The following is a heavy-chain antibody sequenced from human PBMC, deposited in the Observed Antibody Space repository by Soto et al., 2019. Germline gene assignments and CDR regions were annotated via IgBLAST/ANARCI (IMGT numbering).Heavy chain of an antibody. CDR3: ARNPCGGSGGSCYSGGYYYYYNGMDV. V-gene: IGHV4-59*01. CDR2: IYYSGST. J-gene: IGHJ6*02. Sequence: QVQLQESGPGLVKPSETLSLTCTVSGGSISSYYSSWIRQPPRKGLECIGYIYYSGSTNYNPSLKSRVTISVDTSKNQFSLKLSSVTAADTAVYYCARNPCGGSGGSCYSGGYYYYYNGMDVWGQGTTVTVSS. D-gene: IGHD2-15*01. CDR1: GGSISSYY.